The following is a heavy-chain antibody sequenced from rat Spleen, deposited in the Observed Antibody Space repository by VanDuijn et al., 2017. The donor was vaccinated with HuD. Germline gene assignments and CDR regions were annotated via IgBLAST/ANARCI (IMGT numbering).Heavy chain of an antibody. CDR2: ISYDGGST. V-gene: IGHV5-31*01. J-gene: IGHJ4*01. CDR1: GFTFKNYW. Sequence: EVQLVESGGGLVQPGRSLKLSCVASGFTFKNYWMTWIRQAPTKGLEWVATISYDGGSTYYRDSVKGRFTISRDNAKSTLYLQMDSLRSEDTATYYCTRCWDAWGQGASVTVSS. CDR3: TRCWDA.